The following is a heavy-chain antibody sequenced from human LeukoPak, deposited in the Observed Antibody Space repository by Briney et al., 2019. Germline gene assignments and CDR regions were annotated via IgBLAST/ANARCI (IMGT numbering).Heavy chain of an antibody. CDR2: ISAYNGNT. D-gene: IGHD3-22*01. V-gene: IGHV1-18*01. CDR1: GYTFTSYG. J-gene: IGHJ4*02. Sequence: ASVKVSCKASGYTFTSYGISWVRQAPGQGLEWMGWISAYNGNTNYAQKLQGRVTMTTDTSTSTAYMELRSLRSDDTAVYYCARDRYYGSSGYVPLGYWGQGTLVTVSS. CDR3: ARDRYYGSSGYVPLGY.